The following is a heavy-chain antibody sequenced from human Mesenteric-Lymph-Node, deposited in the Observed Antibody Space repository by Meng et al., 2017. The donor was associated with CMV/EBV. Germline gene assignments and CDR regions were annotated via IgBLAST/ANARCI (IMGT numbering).Heavy chain of an antibody. J-gene: IGHJ3*02. CDR1: GFTFSSYN. CDR2: VRTSGSYI. Sequence: GGSLRLSCTVSGFTFSSYNMNWVRQAPGRGLEWVSSVRTSGSYIYSADSVKGRFTISRDNAKNSLYLQMNSLRAEDTAVYYCARLGYCSSTSCYTDAFDIWGQGTMVTVSS. D-gene: IGHD2-2*01. CDR3: ARLGYCSSTSCYTDAFDI. V-gene: IGHV3-21*01.